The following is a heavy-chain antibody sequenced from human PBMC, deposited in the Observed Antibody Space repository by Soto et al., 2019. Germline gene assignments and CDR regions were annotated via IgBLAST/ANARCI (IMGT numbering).Heavy chain of an antibody. CDR1: VLGNTSTA. J-gene: IGHJ6*03. Sequence: SVKVCWKDCVLGNTSTARRWVRQASRQRLEWIGWIVVGSGNTNYAQKFQERLTITRDMSTSTAYMELSSLRSEDTAVYYCAADLGSYGSVYYYMDVWGKGTTVTVSS. CDR2: IVVGSGNT. V-gene: IGHV1-58*02. CDR3: AADLGSYGSVYYYMDV. D-gene: IGHD5-18*01.